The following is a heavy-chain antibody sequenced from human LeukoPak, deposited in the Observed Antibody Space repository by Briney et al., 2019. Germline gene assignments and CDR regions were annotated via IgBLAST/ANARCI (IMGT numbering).Heavy chain of an antibody. CDR1: GFTFSSYW. D-gene: IGHD2-15*01. CDR3: ARDDLICSGGSCYFDY. J-gene: IGHJ4*02. Sequence: GGSLRLSCAASGFTFSSYWMSWVRQAPGKGLEWVANIKQDGSEKYYVDSVKGRFTISRDNAKNSLYLQMKSLRAEDTAVYYCARDDLICSGGSCYFDYWGQGTLVTVSS. CDR2: IKQDGSEK. V-gene: IGHV3-7*01.